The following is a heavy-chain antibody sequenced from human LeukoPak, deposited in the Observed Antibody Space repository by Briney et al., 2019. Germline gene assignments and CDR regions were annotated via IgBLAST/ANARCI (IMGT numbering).Heavy chain of an antibody. CDR1: GFTFSSYS. D-gene: IGHD1-20*01. Sequence: QPGGSLRLSCAASGFTFSSYSMSWVRQAPGKGLEWVSYISSSSSTIYYADSVKGRFTIYRDNAKNSLYLQMNSLRAEDTAVYYCARGLTVDYWGQGTLVTVSS. CDR3: ARGLTVDY. CDR2: ISSSSSTI. J-gene: IGHJ4*02. V-gene: IGHV3-48*04.